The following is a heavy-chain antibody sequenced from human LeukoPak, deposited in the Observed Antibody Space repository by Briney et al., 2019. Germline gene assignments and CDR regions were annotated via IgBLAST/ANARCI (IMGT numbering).Heavy chain of an antibody. CDR2: ISWNSGSI. Sequence: PGGSLRLSCAASGSTFDDYAMHWVRQAPGKGLEWVSGISWNSGSIGYADSVKGRFTISRDNAKNSLYLQMNSLRAEDTALYYCAKVRQWLVQDDAFDIWGQGTMVTVSS. J-gene: IGHJ3*02. D-gene: IGHD6-19*01. V-gene: IGHV3-9*01. CDR1: GSTFDDYA. CDR3: AKVRQWLVQDDAFDI.